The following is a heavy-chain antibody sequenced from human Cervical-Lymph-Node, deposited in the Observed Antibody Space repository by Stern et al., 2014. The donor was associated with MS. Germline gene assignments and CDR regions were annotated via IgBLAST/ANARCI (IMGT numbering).Heavy chain of an antibody. CDR3: ARRHCSSRRCGWFDP. CDR2: IYPSDSDT. CDR1: GYSFASYW. D-gene: IGHD2-2*01. V-gene: IGHV5-51*01. Sequence: EVQLVQSGAEVKKPGESLKISCKGSGYSFASYWIGWVRQMPGKGLEWMGSIYPSDSDTRDSPSFQDQVTISAEKSINTAYLQWSSLKASDTAMYYCARRHCSSRRCGWFDPWGQGTLVTVSS. J-gene: IGHJ5*02.